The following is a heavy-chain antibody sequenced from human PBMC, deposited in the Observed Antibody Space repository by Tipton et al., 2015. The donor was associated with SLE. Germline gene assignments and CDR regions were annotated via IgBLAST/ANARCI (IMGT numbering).Heavy chain of an antibody. CDR1: GGSISFDY. Sequence: TLSLTCTVSGGSISFDYWCWIRQSAGRGLEWIGRIYSSGDRDYNPSLKSRITISVETSKNQFSLKLSSGTAADTAVYYCARGVWSGNWFDPWGQGTLVTVSS. CDR2: IYSSGDR. J-gene: IGHJ5*02. D-gene: IGHD1-26*01. CDR3: ARGVWSGNWFDP. V-gene: IGHV4-4*07.